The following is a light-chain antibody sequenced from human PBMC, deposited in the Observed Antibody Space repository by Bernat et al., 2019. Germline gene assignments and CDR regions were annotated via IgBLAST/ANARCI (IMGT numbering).Light chain of an antibody. CDR1: QSISSY. CDR3: QQSYSTPLT. CDR2: AAS. Sequence: DIQMTQSPSSLSASVGDRVTITCRASQSISSYLNWYQQKPGKAPKLLIYAASSLQSGVPSRFSGSGSGTDFTLTISSLQPEDFATYYCQQSYSTPLTFGQRTQVEIK. V-gene: IGKV1-39*01. J-gene: IGKJ1*01.